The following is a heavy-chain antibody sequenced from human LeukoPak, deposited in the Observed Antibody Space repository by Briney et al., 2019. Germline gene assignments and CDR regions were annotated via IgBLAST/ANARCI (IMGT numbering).Heavy chain of an antibody. CDR1: GFTFSSYA. CDR3: AKVKEIRAYYGSIDY. V-gene: IGHV3-23*01. CDR2: ISGSGGST. Sequence: GGSLRLSCAASGFTFSSYAMSWVRQAPGKGLEWVSSISGSGGSTYYADSVKGRFTISRDNSKNTLYLQMNSLRAADAAVYYCAKVKEIRAYYGSIDYWGQGTLVTVSS. J-gene: IGHJ4*02. D-gene: IGHD3-10*01.